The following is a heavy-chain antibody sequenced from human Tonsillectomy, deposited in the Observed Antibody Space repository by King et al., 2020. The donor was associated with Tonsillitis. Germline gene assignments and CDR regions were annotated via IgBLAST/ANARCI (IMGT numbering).Heavy chain of an antibody. CDR3: AKRRAFYYDSSCDFYFDH. D-gene: IGHD3-22*01. V-gene: IGHV3-23*04. CDR2: ISGSGGST. Sequence: VQLVESGGGLVQPGGSLRLSCAASGFTFSSYAMTWVRQAPGKGLEWVSGISGSGGSTYYADSVKGRFTISRDNSKNTVHLQMNSLRAEDTAVYYCAKRRAFYYDSSCDFYFDHWGQGTLFTVSS. CDR1: GFTFSSYA. J-gene: IGHJ4*02.